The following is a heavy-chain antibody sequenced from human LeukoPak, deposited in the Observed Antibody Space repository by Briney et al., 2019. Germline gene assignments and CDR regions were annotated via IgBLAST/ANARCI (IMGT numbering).Heavy chain of an antibody. D-gene: IGHD3-22*01. J-gene: IGHJ3*02. V-gene: IGHV4-59*01. Sequence: TLSLTCTVSGGSISSYYWSWIRPPPGKGLEWIGYIYDSGSTNYNPSLKSRVTISVDTSKNQFSLKLSSVTAADTAVYYCACLTTADAFDIWGQGTMVTVSS. CDR3: ACLTTADAFDI. CDR1: GGSISSYY. CDR2: IYDSGST.